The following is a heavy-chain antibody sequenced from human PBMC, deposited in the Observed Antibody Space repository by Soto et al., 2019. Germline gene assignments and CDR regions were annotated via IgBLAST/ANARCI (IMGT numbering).Heavy chain of an antibody. J-gene: IGHJ4*02. CDR2: ISGSGGST. Sequence: EVQLLESGGGLVQPGGSLRLSCAASGFTFSSYAMSWVRQAPGKGLEWVSAISGSGGSTYYADSVKGRFTISRDNSKNTMYLQMNSLRAEDTAVYYCAKGWELVEAVGDGWGRGTLVTVSS. CDR1: GFTFSSYA. V-gene: IGHV3-23*01. D-gene: IGHD1-26*01. CDR3: AKGWELVEAVGDG.